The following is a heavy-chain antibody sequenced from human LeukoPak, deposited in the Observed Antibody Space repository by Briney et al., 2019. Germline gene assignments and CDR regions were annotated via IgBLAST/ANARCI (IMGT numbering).Heavy chain of an antibody. D-gene: IGHD2-8*01. CDR2: IYYSGTT. Sequence: PSETLSLTCAVYGGSFGGYYWSWIRQPPGKGLEWIGNIYYSGTTYYSPSLKSRVTISVDTSKNHFSLKLSSVTAADTAMYYCARPHSGTVNASTYGVIDYWGQGTLVTVSS. CDR1: GGSFGGYY. CDR3: ARPHSGTVNASTYGVIDY. J-gene: IGHJ4*02. V-gene: IGHV4-34*01.